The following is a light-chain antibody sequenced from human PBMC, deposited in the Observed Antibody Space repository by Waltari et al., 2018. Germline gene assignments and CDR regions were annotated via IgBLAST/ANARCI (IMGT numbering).Light chain of an antibody. Sequence: QSALTQPASVSGSPGQSITISCSGVGSAVGASDSVSWHQHHPGKAPQVIIHDVTNRPSGVSDRFSASKSANTASLTISRLQPEDEADYYCSSQTLDGLVLFGGGTRLTVL. V-gene: IGLV2-14*03. J-gene: IGLJ2*01. CDR3: SSQTLDGLVL. CDR2: DVT. CDR1: GSAVGASDS.